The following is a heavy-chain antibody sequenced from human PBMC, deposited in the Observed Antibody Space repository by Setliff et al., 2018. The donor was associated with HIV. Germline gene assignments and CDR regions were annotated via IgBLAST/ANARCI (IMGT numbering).Heavy chain of an antibody. Sequence: SETLSLTCTVSGGSITSGYYWGWIRQPPGKGLEWIGSIHHSGNTYYMPSLQSRVTISVDMSKNQFSLNLNSVTAADTATYYCARVTPSFPYYFDLWGQGALVTVSS. CDR3: ARVTPSFPYYFDL. J-gene: IGHJ4*02. CDR1: GGSITSGYY. CDR2: IHHSGNT. V-gene: IGHV4-38-2*02.